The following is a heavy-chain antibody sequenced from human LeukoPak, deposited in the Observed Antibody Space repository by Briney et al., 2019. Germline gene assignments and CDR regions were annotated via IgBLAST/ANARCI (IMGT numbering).Heavy chain of an antibody. J-gene: IGHJ3*01. Sequence: WETLSLTCAVYGGSFSGHYWSWIRQPPGKGLEWNGQINHSGSTNYNPSLKSRVTIAVDPSKNQFSLKVRSVTAAADTAVYYCARVHQQLALYAFDCWGQGTPVTVSS. V-gene: IGHV4-34*01. CDR3: ARVHQQLALYAFDC. CDR1: GGSFSGHY. D-gene: IGHD6-13*01. CDR2: INHSGST.